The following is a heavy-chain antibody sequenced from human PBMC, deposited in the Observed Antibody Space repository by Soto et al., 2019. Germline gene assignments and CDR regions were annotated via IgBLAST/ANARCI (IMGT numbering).Heavy chain of an antibody. CDR3: ARSATAKPLGDFDY. CDR2: VYYSGST. D-gene: IGHD2-2*02. J-gene: IGHJ4*02. Sequence: QVQLQESGPGLVKPSQTLSLTCTVSGGSISSGDYYWSWIRQPPGKGLEWIGYVYYSGSTYYNPPLQGRVTIAVDTSKNQFSLKLSSVTAADTAVYYCARSATAKPLGDFDYWGQGTLVTVSS. CDR1: GGSISSGDYY. V-gene: IGHV4-30-4*01.